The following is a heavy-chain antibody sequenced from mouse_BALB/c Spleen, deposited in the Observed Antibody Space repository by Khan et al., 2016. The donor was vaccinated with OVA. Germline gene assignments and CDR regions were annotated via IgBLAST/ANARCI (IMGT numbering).Heavy chain of an antibody. D-gene: IGHD2-12*01. Sequence: QVQLQQSGAELMKPGASVKIACKATGYTFSSYWIEWVKQRPGHGLEWIGEILPGRGITNYNEKFKGKAIFTADTSSNTAYKQLSSLTSEDSAVYYCARGAGTTYGMDYWGQGTSVTVSS. J-gene: IGHJ4*01. CDR2: ILPGRGIT. CDR3: ARGAGTTYGMDY. V-gene: IGHV1-9*01. CDR1: GYTFSSYW.